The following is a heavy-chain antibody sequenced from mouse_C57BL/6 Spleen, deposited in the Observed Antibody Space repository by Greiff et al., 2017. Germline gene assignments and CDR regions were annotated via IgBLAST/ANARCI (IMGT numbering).Heavy chain of an antibody. Sequence: QVQLQQSGPELVKPGASVKLSCKASGYTFTSYDINWVKQRPGQGLEWIGWLYPRDGSTKYNEKFKGKATLTVDTSSSTAYMELHSLTSEDSAVYFCARGGYSNRYFDYWGQGTTLTVSS. D-gene: IGHD2-5*01. V-gene: IGHV1-85*01. CDR1: GYTFTSYD. CDR3: ARGGYSNRYFDY. J-gene: IGHJ2*01. CDR2: LYPRDGST.